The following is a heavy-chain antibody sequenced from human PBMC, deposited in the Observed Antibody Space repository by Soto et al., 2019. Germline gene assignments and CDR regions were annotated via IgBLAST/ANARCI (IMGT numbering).Heavy chain of an antibody. D-gene: IGHD1-1*01. CDR1: GFTFSRHF. J-gene: IGHJ4*02. Sequence: EVQLVESGGGLVKPGGSLRLSCTASGFTFSRHFMNWVRQAPGKGLEWVSSITGSASDMYYAKSVKGRFTISRDNAKNTLYLEMSSLRVDDTATYYCAREGERTTAYFDYWGQGALVTVSS. CDR3: AREGERTTAYFDY. CDR2: ITGSASDM. V-gene: IGHV3-21*04.